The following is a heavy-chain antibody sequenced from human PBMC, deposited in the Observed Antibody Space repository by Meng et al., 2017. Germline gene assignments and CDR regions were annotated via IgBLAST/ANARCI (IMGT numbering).Heavy chain of an antibody. D-gene: IGHD3-22*01. CDR2: ISAYNGNT. V-gene: IGHV1-18*01. J-gene: IGHJ3*02. CDR1: GYTFTSYG. CDR3: ASSIRANYYDSSDAFDI. Sequence: ASVKVSCKASGYTFTSYGISWVRQAPGQGLEWMGWISAYNGNTNYAQKLQGRVTMTTDTSTSTAYMELRSLRSDDTAMYYCASSIRANYYDSSDAFDIWGQGTRVTVSS.